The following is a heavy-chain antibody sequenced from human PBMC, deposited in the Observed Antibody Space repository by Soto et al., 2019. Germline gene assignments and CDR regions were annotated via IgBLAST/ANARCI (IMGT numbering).Heavy chain of an antibody. V-gene: IGHV1-69*13. CDR2: IIPIFGTA. CDR3: ARLSVTPPLTLDY. D-gene: IGHD3-9*01. Sequence: SVKVSCKASGGTFSSYAISGVRQAPGQGLEWMGGIIPIFGTANYAQKFQGRVTITADESTSTAYMELSSLRSEDTAVYYCARLSVTPPLTLDYWGQGTLVPVSP. CDR1: GGTFSSYA. J-gene: IGHJ4*02.